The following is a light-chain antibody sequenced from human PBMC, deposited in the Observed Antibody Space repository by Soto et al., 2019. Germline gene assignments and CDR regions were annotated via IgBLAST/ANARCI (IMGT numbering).Light chain of an antibody. Sequence: EIVLTQSPGTLSLSPGDRATLCCRASQSVSSSYLAWYQQKPGQAPRLLIYGASSRATGIPDRFTGSGSGTDFTLTISRLEPEDFAVFYCHQYGSSPQTFGQGTKVDIK. CDR2: GAS. CDR1: QSVSSSY. J-gene: IGKJ1*01. V-gene: IGKV3-20*01. CDR3: HQYGSSPQT.